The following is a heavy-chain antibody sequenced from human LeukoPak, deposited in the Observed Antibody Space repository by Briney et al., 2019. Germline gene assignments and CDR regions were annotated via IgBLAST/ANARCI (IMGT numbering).Heavy chain of an antibody. V-gene: IGHV4-38-2*02. Sequence: KPSETLSLTCTVTGYSISSGYYWGWIRQPPGKGLEWIGNIYYSGSTYYNPSLKSRVTISVDTPKNQFSLKLSSVNAADTAVYFCARRGEAAAKGGRYFDQWGQGTLVTVSS. J-gene: IGHJ4*02. CDR2: IYYSGST. CDR3: ARRGEAAAKGGRYFDQ. D-gene: IGHD6-13*01. CDR1: GYSISSGYY.